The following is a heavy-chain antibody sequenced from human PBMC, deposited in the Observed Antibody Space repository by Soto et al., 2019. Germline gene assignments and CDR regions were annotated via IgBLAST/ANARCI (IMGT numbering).Heavy chain of an antibody. Sequence: SVKVSCKASGGTFSSYAISWVRQAPGQGLEWMGGIIPIFGTANYAQKFQGRVTITADESTSTAYMELSSLRSEDTAVYYCARALGSGWYADYAFDIWGQGTMVTVSS. CDR1: GGTFSSYA. J-gene: IGHJ3*02. CDR3: ARALGSGWYADYAFDI. CDR2: IIPIFGTA. D-gene: IGHD6-19*01. V-gene: IGHV1-69*13.